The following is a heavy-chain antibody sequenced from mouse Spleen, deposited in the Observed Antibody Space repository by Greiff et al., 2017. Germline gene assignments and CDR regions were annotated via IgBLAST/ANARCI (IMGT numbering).Heavy chain of an antibody. J-gene: IGHJ4*01. V-gene: IGHV1-15*01. CDR3: TRSHYGSSYDAMDD. CDR2: IDPETGGT. CDR1: GYTFTDYE. D-gene: IGHD1-1*01. Sequence: QVQLQQSGAELVRPGASVTLSCKASGYTFTDYEMHWVKQTPVHGLEWIGAIDPETGGTAYNQKFKGKAILTADKSSSTAYMELRSLTSEDSAVYYCTRSHYGSSYDAMDDWGQGTSVTVSS.